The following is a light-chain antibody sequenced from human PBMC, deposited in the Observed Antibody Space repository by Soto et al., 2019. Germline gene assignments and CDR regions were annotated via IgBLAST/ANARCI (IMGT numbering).Light chain of an antibody. CDR1: QGISSY. V-gene: IGKV1-9*01. CDR2: ATS. CDR3: QQLNSYPLT. Sequence: DIQLTQSPSFLSASVGDRVTITCRASQGISSYLAWYQQKPGKAPKLLIYATSTLQSGVPSRFSGSGSGTEFNLTISSLQAEDFATYYCQQLNSYPLTFGGGTKVEIK. J-gene: IGKJ4*01.